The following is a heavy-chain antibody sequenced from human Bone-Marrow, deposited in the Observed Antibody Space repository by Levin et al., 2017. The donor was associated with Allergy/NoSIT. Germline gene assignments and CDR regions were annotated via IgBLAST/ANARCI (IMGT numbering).Heavy chain of an antibody. Sequence: GESLKISCKASGYTFTSYDINWVRQATGQGLEWMGWMNPNSGNTGYAQKFQGRVTMTRNTSISTAYMELSSLRSEDTAVYYCARFTVQGVIINPEGYWGQGTLVTVSS. J-gene: IGHJ4*02. CDR3: ARFTVQGVIINPEGY. CDR2: MNPNSGNT. CDR1: GYTFTSYD. D-gene: IGHD3-10*01. V-gene: IGHV1-8*01.